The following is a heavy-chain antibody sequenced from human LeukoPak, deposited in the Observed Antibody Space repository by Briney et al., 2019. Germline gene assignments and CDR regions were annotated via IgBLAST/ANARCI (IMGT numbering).Heavy chain of an antibody. J-gene: IGHJ4*02. D-gene: IGHD5-24*01. Sequence: RGESLKISCEGSGYSFTNYWIGWVRQLPGKGLEWMGIIYPGDSDTRYSPSFQGQVTISADNSISTAYLQWSSLKASDTAMYYCARHKGVGDGYSPPYSFDYWGQGTLVTVSS. CDR2: IYPGDSDT. V-gene: IGHV5-51*01. CDR3: ARHKGVGDGYSPPYSFDY. CDR1: GYSFTNYW.